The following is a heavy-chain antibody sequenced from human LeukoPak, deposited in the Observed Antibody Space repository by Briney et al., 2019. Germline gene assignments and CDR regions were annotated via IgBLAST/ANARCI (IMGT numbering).Heavy chain of an antibody. CDR2: ISWNSGSI. CDR3: AKVNGYCSSTSCQGAFDI. D-gene: IGHD2-2*01. Sequence: GRYLRLSCAASGFTFDDYAMHWVRPAPGKGLEWVSGISWNSGSIGYADSVWGRFTLSRDNTKSSLYLQMNSLRAEDTALYYCAKVNGYCSSTSCQGAFDIWGQGTMVTVSS. CDR1: GFTFDDYA. V-gene: IGHV3-9*01. J-gene: IGHJ3*02.